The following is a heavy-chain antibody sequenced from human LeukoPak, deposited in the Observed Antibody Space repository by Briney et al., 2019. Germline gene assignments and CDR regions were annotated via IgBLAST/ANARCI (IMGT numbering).Heavy chain of an antibody. CDR1: GFTFSSYS. CDR2: ISSSSSYI. Sequence: GGSLRLSCAASGFTFSSYSMNWVRQAPGKGLEWVSSISSSSSYIYYADSVKGRFTISRDNSKNTLYLQMNSLRAEDTAVYYCAKGSNNYPDNFDYWGQGTLVTVSS. J-gene: IGHJ4*02. V-gene: IGHV3-21*04. D-gene: IGHD1-1*01. CDR3: AKGSNNYPDNFDY.